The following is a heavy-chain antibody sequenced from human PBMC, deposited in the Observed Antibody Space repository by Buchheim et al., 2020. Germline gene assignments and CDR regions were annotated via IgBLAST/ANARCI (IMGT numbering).Heavy chain of an antibody. CDR1: GFTFSTYN. CDR3: ARIHYYYYGMDV. Sequence: EVQLVESGGGLVQPGGSLRLSCAASGFTFSTYNMNWVRQAPGKGLEWVSYITTSSSTIYYADSVKGRFTISRDNAKNSLYLQMNSLRAEDTAVYYCARIHYYYYGMDVWGQGTT. CDR2: ITTSSSTI. V-gene: IGHV3-48*01. J-gene: IGHJ6*02.